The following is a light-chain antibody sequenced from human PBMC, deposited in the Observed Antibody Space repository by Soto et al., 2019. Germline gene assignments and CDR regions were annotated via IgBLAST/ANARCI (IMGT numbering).Light chain of an antibody. J-gene: IGKJ2*01. CDR1: QSIISY. V-gene: IGKV1-39*01. Sequence: DIQMTQSPSSLSASVGDRVTITCRASQSIISYLNWYQQRPGKAPKLLIYAASSLHSGVPSRFSGSGSGADFTLTISSLQPEDFATYYCQQSYSTPDTFGQGTKVDIK. CDR2: AAS. CDR3: QQSYSTPDT.